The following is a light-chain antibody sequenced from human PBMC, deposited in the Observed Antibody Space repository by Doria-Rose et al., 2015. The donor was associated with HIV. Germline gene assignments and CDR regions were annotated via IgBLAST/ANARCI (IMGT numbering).Light chain of an antibody. V-gene: IGKV2-28*01. CDR1: QSLLHTIGYNY. CDR3: MQALQTPYT. Sequence: VPTQPPLSLPVTPGQPASISCRSSQSLLHTIGYNYLDWYLQKPGQSPQLLIYLGSNRASGVPDRFSGSGSGTDFTLKISRVEAEDVGVYYCMQALQTPYTFGQGTRLEIK. J-gene: IGKJ2*01. CDR2: LGS.